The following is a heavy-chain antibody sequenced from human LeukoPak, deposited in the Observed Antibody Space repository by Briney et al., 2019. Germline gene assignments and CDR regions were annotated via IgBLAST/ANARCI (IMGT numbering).Heavy chain of an antibody. Sequence: SETLSLTCTVSGGSISSYYWSWIRQPAGKGLEWIGRIYTSGSTNHNPSLKSRVTMSVDTSKNQFSLKLSSVTAADTAVYYCARDRLSYYYYYYMDVWGKGTTVTVPS. CDR2: IYTSGST. CDR3: ARDRLSYYYYYYMDV. CDR1: GGSISSYY. J-gene: IGHJ6*03. V-gene: IGHV4-4*07.